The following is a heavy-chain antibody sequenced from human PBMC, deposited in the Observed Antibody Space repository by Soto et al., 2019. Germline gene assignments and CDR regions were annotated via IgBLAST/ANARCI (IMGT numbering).Heavy chain of an antibody. Sequence: PSETLSLTCAVSGGAISSGGYSWGWIRQPPGKGLEWIGYIYHSGSTYYNPSLKSRVTISVDRSKNQFSLKLSSVTAADTAVYYCARAVLELRGNWFDPWGQGTLVTVSS. V-gene: IGHV4-30-2*01. CDR3: ARAVLELRGNWFDP. J-gene: IGHJ5*02. D-gene: IGHD1-7*01. CDR1: GGAISSGGYS. CDR2: IYHSGST.